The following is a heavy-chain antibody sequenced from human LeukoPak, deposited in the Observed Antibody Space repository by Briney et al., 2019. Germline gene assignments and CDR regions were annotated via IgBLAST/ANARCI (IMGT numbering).Heavy chain of an antibody. Sequence: PGGSLRLSCAASGFTFSSYAVNWVCQAPGKGLEWVGVISSDGSNKYYAESVKGRFTISRDNSKNTLYLQLNSAKTEDTALYYCAKKASLVRGENYLDFWGQGTLVTVSS. V-gene: IGHV3-30*04. J-gene: IGHJ4*02. CDR3: AKKASLVRGENYLDF. CDR2: ISSDGSNK. D-gene: IGHD3-10*01. CDR1: GFTFSSYA.